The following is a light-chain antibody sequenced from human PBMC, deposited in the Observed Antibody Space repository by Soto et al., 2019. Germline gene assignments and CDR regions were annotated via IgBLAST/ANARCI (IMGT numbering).Light chain of an antibody. CDR1: QSVSSS. CDR2: DAS. V-gene: IGKV3-11*01. Sequence: EILLTQSPATLSLSPGERATLSCRASQSVSSSLAWYQQKPGQPPRLLIYDASYRATGIPARLSGSGSGTDFTLTISSLDPEDFAVYYCQQRSSWPTFGPGTKVDFK. CDR3: QQRSSWPT. J-gene: IGKJ3*01.